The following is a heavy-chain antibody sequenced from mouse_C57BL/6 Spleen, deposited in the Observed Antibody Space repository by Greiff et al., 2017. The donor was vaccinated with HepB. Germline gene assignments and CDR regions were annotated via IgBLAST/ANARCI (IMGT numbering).Heavy chain of an antibody. V-gene: IGHV1-15*01. D-gene: IGHD3-1*01. CDR3: TSGYNAMDY. Sequence: VQLQQSGAELVRPGASVTLSCKASGYTFTDYEMHWVKQTPVHGLEWIGAIDSETGGTAYNQKFKGKAILTADKSSSTAYMELRSLTSEDSAVYYCTSGYNAMDYWGQGTSVTVSS. CDR1: GYTFTDYE. J-gene: IGHJ4*01. CDR2: IDSETGGT.